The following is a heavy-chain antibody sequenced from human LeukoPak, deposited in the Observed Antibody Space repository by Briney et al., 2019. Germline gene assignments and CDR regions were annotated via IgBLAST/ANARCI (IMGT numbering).Heavy chain of an antibody. D-gene: IGHD3-9*01. J-gene: IGHJ3*02. Sequence: ASVKVSCKASGYTFTSYYIHWVRQAPGQGLEWMGLINPSGGSTNYAQKCQGRVTMTRDTSTSTVYMELSSLRSEDTAVYYCARERLVGWGDDACDIWGQGTMVTVSS. CDR3: ARERLVGWGDDACDI. CDR2: INPSGGST. V-gene: IGHV1-46*01. CDR1: GYTFTSYY.